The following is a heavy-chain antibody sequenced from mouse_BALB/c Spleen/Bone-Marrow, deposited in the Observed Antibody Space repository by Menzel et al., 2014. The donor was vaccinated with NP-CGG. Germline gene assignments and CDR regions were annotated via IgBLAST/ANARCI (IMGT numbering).Heavy chain of an antibody. CDR3: GRGLVSSGFCY. Sequence: EVHLVESGGGLVQPGGSLRLSCATSGFTFTDYYMSWVRQPPGKALEWLGFIRNKANGYTTEYSASVKGRFTISRDNSQNIPYLQMNPLRGEEKAHYFWGRGLVSSGFCYWGQRTLGTVS. D-gene: IGHD2-2*01. J-gene: IGHJ3*01. CDR1: GFTFTDYY. V-gene: IGHV7-3*02. CDR2: IRNKANGYTT.